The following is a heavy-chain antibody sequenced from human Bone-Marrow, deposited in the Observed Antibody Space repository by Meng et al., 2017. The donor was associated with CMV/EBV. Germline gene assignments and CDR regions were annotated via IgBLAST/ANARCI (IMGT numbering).Heavy chain of an antibody. D-gene: IGHD1-26*01. Sequence: ASVKVSCKASGYTFTGYYMHWVRQAPGQGLEWMGWINPNSGGTNYAQKFQGRVTMTTDTSTSTAYMELRSLRSDDTAVYYCARGGLGGSYYFDYWGQGTLVTVSS. CDR1: GYTFTGYY. CDR3: ARGGLGGSYYFDY. J-gene: IGHJ4*02. V-gene: IGHV1-2*02. CDR2: INPNSGGT.